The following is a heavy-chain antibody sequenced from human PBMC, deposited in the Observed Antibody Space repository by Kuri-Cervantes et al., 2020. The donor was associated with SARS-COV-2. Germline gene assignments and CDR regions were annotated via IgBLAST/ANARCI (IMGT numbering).Heavy chain of an antibody. D-gene: IGHD3-10*01. CDR2: IYYSGST. CDR3: ARGGERGEYYFDY. J-gene: IGHJ4*02. Sequence: LRLSCTVSGGSISSGGYYWSWIRQHPGKGLEWIGYIYYSGSTYYNPSLKSLVTISVDTSKNQFSLKLSSVTAADTAVYYCARGGERGEYYFDYWGQGTLVTVSS. CDR1: GGSISSGGYY. V-gene: IGHV4-31*01.